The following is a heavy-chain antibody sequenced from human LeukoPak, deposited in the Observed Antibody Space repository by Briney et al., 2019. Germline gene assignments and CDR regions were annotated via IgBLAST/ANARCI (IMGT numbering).Heavy chain of an antibody. D-gene: IGHD1-26*01. V-gene: IGHV1-18*01. CDR3: ARVVGATDPPYYFDY. CDR1: GYTFTSYG. Sequence: ASVKVSCKASGYTFTSYGISWVRQAPGQGLEWMGWISAYNGNTNHAQKLQGRVTMTTDTSTSTAYMELRSLRSDDTAVYYCARVVGATDPPYYFDYWGQGTLVTVSS. CDR2: ISAYNGNT. J-gene: IGHJ4*02.